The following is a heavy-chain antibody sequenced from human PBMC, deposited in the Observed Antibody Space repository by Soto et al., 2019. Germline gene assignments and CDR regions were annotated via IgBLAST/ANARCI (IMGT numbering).Heavy chain of an antibody. V-gene: IGHV3-48*02. D-gene: IGHD3-22*01. J-gene: IGHJ3*02. CDR3: ARDYDSSGYYFDAFDI. CDR1: GFTFSSYS. Sequence: GGSLRLSCAASGFTFSSYSMNWVRQAPGKGLEWVSYISSSSSTIYYADSVKGRFTISRDNAKNSLYLQMNSLRDEDTAVYYCARDYDSSGYYFDAFDIWGQGTMVTVSS. CDR2: ISSSSSTI.